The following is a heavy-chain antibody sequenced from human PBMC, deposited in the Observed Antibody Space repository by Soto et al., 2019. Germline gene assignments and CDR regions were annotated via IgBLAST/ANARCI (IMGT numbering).Heavy chain of an antibody. Sequence: PSETLSLTCAVYGGSFSGYYWSWIRQPPGKGLEWIGEINHSGSTNYNPSLKSRVTIPVDTSKNQFSLKLSSVTAADTAVYYCARNVDFWSGYYDYWGQGTLVTVSS. D-gene: IGHD3-3*01. V-gene: IGHV4-34*01. J-gene: IGHJ4*02. CDR3: ARNVDFWSGYYDY. CDR2: INHSGST. CDR1: GGSFSGYY.